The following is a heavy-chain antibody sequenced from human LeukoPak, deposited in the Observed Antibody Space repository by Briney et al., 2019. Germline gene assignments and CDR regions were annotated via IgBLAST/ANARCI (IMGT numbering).Heavy chain of an antibody. J-gene: IGHJ6*02. Sequence: PGGSLRLSCAASGFTFSSYAMHWVRQAPGKGLEWVAVISYDGSNKYYADSVKGRFTISRDNSKNTLYLQMNSLRAEDTAVYYCARPRESSSWYGGNYYYGMDVWGQGTTVTVSS. D-gene: IGHD6-13*01. CDR3: ARPRESSSWYGGNYYYGMDV. V-gene: IGHV3-30-3*01. CDR2: ISYDGSNK. CDR1: GFTFSSYA.